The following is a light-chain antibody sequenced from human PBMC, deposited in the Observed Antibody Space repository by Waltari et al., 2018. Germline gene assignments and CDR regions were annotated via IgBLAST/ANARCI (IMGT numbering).Light chain of an antibody. CDR1: QSVSSY. V-gene: IGKV3-11*01. CDR2: SAS. Sequence: VILTQSPATLSLSPGERATLSCRASQSVSSYLAWYQQKPGQAPRLLIHSASSMATGIPDRFSGSGSGTELTLTISSLEPEDVGVYHCYQHSSGYSFGQGTKVEIK. CDR3: YQHSSGYS. J-gene: IGKJ2*03.